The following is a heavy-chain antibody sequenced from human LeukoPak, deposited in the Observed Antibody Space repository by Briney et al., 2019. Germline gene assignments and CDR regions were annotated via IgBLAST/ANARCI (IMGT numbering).Heavy chain of an antibody. D-gene: IGHD6-13*01. V-gene: IGHV4-39*07. CDR3: ARVPHSSSWYIRFDP. CDR1: GGSISSSSYY. J-gene: IGHJ5*02. CDR2: INHSGST. Sequence: SETLSLTCTVSGGSISSSSYYWGWIRQPPGKGLEWIGEINHSGSTNYNPSLKSRVTISVDTSKNQFSLKLSSVTAADTAVYYCARVPHSSSWYIRFDPWGQGTLVTVSS.